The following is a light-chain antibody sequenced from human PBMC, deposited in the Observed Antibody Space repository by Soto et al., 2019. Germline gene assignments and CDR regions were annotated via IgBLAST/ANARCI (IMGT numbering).Light chain of an antibody. CDR2: EVS. Sequence: QSALTQPASVSGSPGQSITISCTGTSSDVGSYNLVSWYQQHPGKAPKLRIYEVSKRPSGVSNRFSGSKSGNTASLTISGLQAEDEADYYCCSYAGSSTPLIFGTGTQLTVL. CDR1: SSDVGSYNL. J-gene: IGLJ1*01. CDR3: CSYAGSSTPLI. V-gene: IGLV2-23*02.